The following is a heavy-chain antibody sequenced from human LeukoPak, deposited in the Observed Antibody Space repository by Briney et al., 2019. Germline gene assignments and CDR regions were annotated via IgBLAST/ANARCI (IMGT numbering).Heavy chain of an antibody. CDR1: GFTFSSYA. J-gene: IGHJ4*02. V-gene: IGHV3-23*01. CDR3: AKDISRITVIVVAPGRGIDD. CDR2: ISGSGGST. D-gene: IGHD3-22*01. Sequence: GGSLRLSCAASGFTFSSYAMSWVRQAPGKGLEWVSAISGSGGSTYYADSVKGRFTISRDNSKNTLYLQMNSLRAEDTAVYYCAKDISRITVIVVAPGRGIDDWGQGTLVTVSS.